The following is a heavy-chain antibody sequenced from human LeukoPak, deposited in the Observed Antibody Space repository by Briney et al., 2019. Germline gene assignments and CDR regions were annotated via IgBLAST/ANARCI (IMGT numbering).Heavy chain of an antibody. CDR2: IVDGSGNT. CDR1: GFTFTSSA. CDR3: AAASLLWDPGE. Sequence: SVKVSCKASGFTFTSSAVQWVRQARGQRLEWIGWIVDGSGNTNYAQKFQERVTITRDMSTSTAYMEVSSLRSEDTAVYYCAAASLLWDPGEWGQGTLVTVSS. V-gene: IGHV1-58*01. J-gene: IGHJ4*02. D-gene: IGHD3-10*01.